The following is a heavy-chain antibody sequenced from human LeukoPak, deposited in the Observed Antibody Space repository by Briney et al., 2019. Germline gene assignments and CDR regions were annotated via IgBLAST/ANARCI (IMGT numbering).Heavy chain of an antibody. D-gene: IGHD4-23*01. V-gene: IGHV3-23*01. CDR3: VRVNYGGNSGYHFDY. Sequence: GVSLRLSCAASGVIFSNYNMNWVRQTPGKGLEWVADLSDGGEGTHYADSVQGRFKVSIDNSKKTLSLQLGSLRVEDTALYHCVRVNYGGNSGYHFDYWGQGTLVIVSS. CDR1: GVIFSNYN. CDR2: LSDGGEGT. J-gene: IGHJ4*02.